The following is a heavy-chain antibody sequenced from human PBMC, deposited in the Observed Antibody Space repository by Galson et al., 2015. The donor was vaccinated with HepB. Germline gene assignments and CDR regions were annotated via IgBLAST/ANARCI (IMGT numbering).Heavy chain of an antibody. D-gene: IGHD2-15*01. CDR2: INPSGGST. CDR1: GYTFTSYY. J-gene: IGHJ6*02. CDR3: ARWVGDGRGGRPGGGIDV. V-gene: IGHV1-46*01. Sequence: SVKVSCKASGYTFTSYYMHWVRQAPGQGLEWMGIINPSGGSTSYAQKFQGRVTMTRDTSTSTVYMELSSLRSEDTAVYYCARWVGDGRGGRPGGGIDVWGQGTTVTVSS.